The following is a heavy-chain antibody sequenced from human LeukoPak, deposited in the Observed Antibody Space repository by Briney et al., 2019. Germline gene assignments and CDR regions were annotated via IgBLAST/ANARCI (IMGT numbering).Heavy chain of an antibody. D-gene: IGHD6-13*01. V-gene: IGHV3-30-3*01. J-gene: IGHJ4*02. CDR3: EREGLGGSWYVRY. Sequence: GGSLRLSCSASGFTFIIYAMHWVRQAPGKGLEWVAVISYDGSNKYYADSVKGRITISRDNSKNTLYLQMNSLRAEDTAAYYCEREGLGGSWYVRYWGQGTLVIVSS. CDR2: ISYDGSNK. CDR1: GFTFIIYA.